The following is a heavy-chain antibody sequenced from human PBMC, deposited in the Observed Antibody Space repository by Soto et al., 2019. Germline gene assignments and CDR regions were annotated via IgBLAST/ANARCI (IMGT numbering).Heavy chain of an antibody. CDR2: ISDDGSDK. Sequence: QVQLVESGGGVVQPGRSLRLSCAASGFTFNSYGMHWVRQAPGNGLEWVAVISDDGSDKYYADSVKGRFTISRDNSNNTLYLQMNSLRAEDTAVYYGSKDLDGLQGLVDSSFCFDYWGQGTLVTVSS. CDR1: GFTFNSYG. CDR3: SKDLDGLQGLVDSSFCFDY. D-gene: IGHD3-16*02. J-gene: IGHJ4*02. V-gene: IGHV3-30*18.